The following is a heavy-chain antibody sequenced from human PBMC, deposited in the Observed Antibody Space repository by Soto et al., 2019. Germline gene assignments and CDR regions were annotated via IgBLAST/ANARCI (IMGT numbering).Heavy chain of an antibody. Sequence: EVQLVQSGGGLVQPGGSLKLSCSASGFTFSGSDIHWVRQASGRGLEWLGRIRSKPNNFATVYGESVRGRVTFSRDDSQNTAYLQLNSLKSDDTAVYYCAKDRHYPRDYFHYWGQGTLVTVSS. D-gene: IGHD3-10*01. CDR3: AKDRHYPRDYFHY. CDR1: GFTFSGSD. V-gene: IGHV3-73*02. J-gene: IGHJ4*02. CDR2: IRSKPNNFAT.